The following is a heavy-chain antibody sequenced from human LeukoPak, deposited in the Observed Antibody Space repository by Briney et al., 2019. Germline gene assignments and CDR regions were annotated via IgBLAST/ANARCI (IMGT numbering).Heavy chain of an antibody. CDR3: ACPSNPQAAATYGMDV. CDR1: GYSFTNYW. Sequence: GESLKISCKGSGYSFTNYWIGWVRQMPGKGLEWMGIIYPGDSDTRYSPSFQGQVTISADKSISTAYLQWSSLKASDTAMYYCACPSNPQAAATYGMDVWGQGTTVTVSS. D-gene: IGHD6-13*01. V-gene: IGHV5-51*01. CDR2: IYPGDSDT. J-gene: IGHJ6*02.